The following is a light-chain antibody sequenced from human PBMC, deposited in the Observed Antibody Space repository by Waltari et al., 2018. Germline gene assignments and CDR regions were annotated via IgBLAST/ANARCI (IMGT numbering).Light chain of an antibody. CDR1: ALPNTY. V-gene: IGLV3-10*01. CDR2: EDS. J-gene: IGLJ1*01. CDR3: YSTDSSGNGAPYV. Sequence: SYELTQPPSVSVSPGQPARITCSGAALPNTYAYWFQQKSGQAPVLVIYEDSKRPSGIPERFSGSSSGTMATLTISGAQVEDEADYYCYSTDSSGNGAPYVFGTGTKVTVL.